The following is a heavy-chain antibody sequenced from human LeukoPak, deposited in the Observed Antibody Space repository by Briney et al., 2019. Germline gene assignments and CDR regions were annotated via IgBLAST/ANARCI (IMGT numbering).Heavy chain of an antibody. CDR3: ARGRVAAAGIFDY. CDR2: ISSSSSYI. CDR1: GFTFSSYS. D-gene: IGHD6-13*01. Sequence: AGGSLRLSCAASGFTFSSYSMNWVRQAPGKGLEWVSSISSSSSYIYYADSVKGRFTISRDNAKNSLYLQMNSLRAEDTAVYYCARGRVAAAGIFDYWGQGTLVTVSS. J-gene: IGHJ4*02. V-gene: IGHV3-21*01.